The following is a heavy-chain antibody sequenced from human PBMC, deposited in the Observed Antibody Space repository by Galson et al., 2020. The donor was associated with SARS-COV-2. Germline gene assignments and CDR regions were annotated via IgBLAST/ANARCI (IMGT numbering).Heavy chain of an antibody. CDR3: ARAVSSSWPTYWYFDL. CDR2: IYYSGST. V-gene: IGHV4-59*01. CDR1: GGSISSYY. D-gene: IGHD6-13*01. J-gene: IGHJ2*01. Sequence: SETLSLTCTVSGGSISSYYWSWIRQPPGKGLEWIGYIYYSGSTNYNPSLKSRVTISVDTSKNQFSLKLSSVTAADTAVYYCARAVSSSWPTYWYFDLWGRGTLVTVSS.